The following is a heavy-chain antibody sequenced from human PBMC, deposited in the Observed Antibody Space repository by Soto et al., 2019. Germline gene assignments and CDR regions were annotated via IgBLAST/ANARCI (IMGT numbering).Heavy chain of an antibody. J-gene: IGHJ4*02. CDR2: IYYSGST. Sequence: QVQLQESGPGLVKPSQTLSLTCTVSGGSISSGGYYWSWIRQHPGKGLEWIGYIYYSGSTYYNPXXSSRFTISLGXXKXQXXLKLSSVTPADTAVYYCARGRVRFTMVRGGYYFDYWGQGTLVTVSS. D-gene: IGHD3-10*01. V-gene: IGHV4-31*03. CDR3: ARGRVRFTMVRGGYYFDY. CDR1: GGSISSGGYY.